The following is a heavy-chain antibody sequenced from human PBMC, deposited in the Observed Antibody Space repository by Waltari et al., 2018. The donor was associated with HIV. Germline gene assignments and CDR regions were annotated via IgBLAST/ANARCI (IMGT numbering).Heavy chain of an antibody. Sequence: QVQLQQWGAGLLKPSETLSLTCAVYGGSFSGYYWGWIRQPPGKGLEWIGEINHSGSTNYNPSIKSRVTISVDTSTNQFSLKLSSVTAADTAVYYCARHGGSSSVDYWGQGTLVTVSS. J-gene: IGHJ4*02. V-gene: IGHV4-34*01. CDR3: ARHGGSSSVDY. CDR2: INHSGST. CDR1: GGSFSGYY. D-gene: IGHD6-6*01.